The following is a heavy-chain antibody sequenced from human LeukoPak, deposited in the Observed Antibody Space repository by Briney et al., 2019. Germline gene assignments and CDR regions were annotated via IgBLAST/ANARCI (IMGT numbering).Heavy chain of an antibody. V-gene: IGHV3-53*04. CDR2: IYSGGST. CDR3: ARGDFWSGYYTGLY. D-gene: IGHD3-3*01. Sequence: GGSLRLSCAASGFTVTTNYMSWVRQAPGKGLEWVSVIYSGGSTYYADSVKGRFTISRHNSKNTLYLQMDSLRDEDTAVYYCARGDFWSGYYTGLYWDQGTLVTVSS. CDR1: GFTVTTNY. J-gene: IGHJ4*02.